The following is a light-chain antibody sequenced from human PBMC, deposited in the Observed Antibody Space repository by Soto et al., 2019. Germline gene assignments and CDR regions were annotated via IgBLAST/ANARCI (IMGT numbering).Light chain of an antibody. CDR3: QQYNSYSWT. V-gene: IGKV1-5*03. J-gene: IGKJ1*01. Sequence: DIQMPQSPSTLSASVGASVTITCRASQSVNGWLAWYQQKPGKAPKLLIYETSSLESGVPSRFGGSGSGTEFTLTISRLQPDEFAIYDCQQYNSYSWTFGQGTKVDIK. CDR1: QSVNGW. CDR2: ETS.